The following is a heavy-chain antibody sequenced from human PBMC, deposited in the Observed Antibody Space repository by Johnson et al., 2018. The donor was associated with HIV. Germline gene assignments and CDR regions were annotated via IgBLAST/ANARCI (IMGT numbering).Heavy chain of an antibody. CDR2: IYSGGST. V-gene: IGHV3-66*02. D-gene: IGHD3-22*01. Sequence: EVQVVESGGGVVRPGGSLRLSCAASGFTFSTYAMNWVRQAPGKGLEWVSVIYSGGSTYYADSVKGRFTISRDNSKNTLYLQMNSLRPEDTAVYYCVRRFYDSSAFDIWGQGTVVTVSS. J-gene: IGHJ3*02. CDR3: VRRFYDSSAFDI. CDR1: GFTFSTYA.